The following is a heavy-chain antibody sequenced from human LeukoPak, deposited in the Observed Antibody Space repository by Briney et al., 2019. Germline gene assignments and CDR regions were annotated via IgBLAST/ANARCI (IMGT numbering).Heavy chain of an antibody. J-gene: IGHJ4*02. V-gene: IGHV4-4*02. D-gene: IGHD5-12*01. Sequence: SETLSLTCAVSGGSVSSSNWWSWVRQPPGKGLEWIGEIYHSGSTNYNPSLKSRATISVDKSKNQFSLKLNSVTAADTAVYYCARYRGGSGYHFDYWGQGTLVTVSS. CDR1: GGSVSSSNW. CDR2: IYHSGST. CDR3: ARYRGGSGYHFDY.